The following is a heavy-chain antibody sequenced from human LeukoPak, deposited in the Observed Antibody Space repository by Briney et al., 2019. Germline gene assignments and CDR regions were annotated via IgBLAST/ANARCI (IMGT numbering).Heavy chain of an antibody. Sequence: GGSVRLFCAASGLTFSSYRMKWVRQAPGKGGGWVSYISSSSSTILYADSVKGRFTISRDNAKNSLYLQMNSLRAEDTAVYYCARGGADSRYFDWLLPPRGFDYWGQGTLVTVSS. J-gene: IGHJ4*02. CDR3: ARGGADSRYFDWLLPPRGFDY. D-gene: IGHD3-9*01. V-gene: IGHV3-48*01. CDR2: ISSSSSTI. CDR1: GLTFSSYR.